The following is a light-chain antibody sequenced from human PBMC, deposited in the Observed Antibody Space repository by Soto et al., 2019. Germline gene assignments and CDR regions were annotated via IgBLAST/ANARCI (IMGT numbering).Light chain of an antibody. Sequence: DIQITQYPSSISASVLYRVTITCRASQSISRYLNWYQQKPGKAPKLLIYAASSLHSGVPSRFSGSGSGTDFTLTISSLHPEDFATYSCQQTYRTPLTFGGGTKVDIK. CDR1: QSISRY. V-gene: IGKV1-39*01. J-gene: IGKJ4*01. CDR3: QQTYRTPLT. CDR2: AAS.